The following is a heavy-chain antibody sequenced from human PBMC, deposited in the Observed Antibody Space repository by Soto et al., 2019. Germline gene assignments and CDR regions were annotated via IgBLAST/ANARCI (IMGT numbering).Heavy chain of an antibody. CDR2: IIPILGRA. CDR3: ARGIPDPTTVGVPAATTEWVGDDYNYGMDV. J-gene: IGHJ6*02. D-gene: IGHD2-2*01. CDR1: GDTFSTSV. Sequence: QVQLVQSGAEVKKPGSSVKVSCKASGDTFSTSVINWVRQAPGQGLEWMGGIIPILGRANYAQKFQGRVTITADDTTGAAYMERSSLRSEDTAMEYCARGIPDPTTVGVPAATTEWVGDDYNYGMDVWGQGTTVTVSS. V-gene: IGHV1-69*01.